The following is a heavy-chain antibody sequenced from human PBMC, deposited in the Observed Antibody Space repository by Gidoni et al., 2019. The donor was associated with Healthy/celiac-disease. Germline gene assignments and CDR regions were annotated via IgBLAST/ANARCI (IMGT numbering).Heavy chain of an antibody. CDR2: ISSSSSYI. Sequence: EVQLVESGGGLVKPGGSLRLSCAASGFTFSSYSMNWVRQAPGKGLEWVSSISSSSSYIYYADSVKGRFTISRDNAKNSLYLQMNSLRAEDTAVYYCARERRGYSYGSLDYWGQGTLVTVSS. D-gene: IGHD5-18*01. J-gene: IGHJ4*02. CDR3: ARERRGYSYGSLDY. V-gene: IGHV3-21*01. CDR1: GFTFSSYS.